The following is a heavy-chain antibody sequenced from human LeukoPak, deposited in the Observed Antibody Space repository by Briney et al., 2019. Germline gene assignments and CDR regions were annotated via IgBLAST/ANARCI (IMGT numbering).Heavy chain of an antibody. V-gene: IGHV3-33*01. Sequence: PGGSLRLSCAASGFTFSSYGMHWVRQAPGKGLEWVAVIWYGGSNKYYADSVKGRFTISRDNSKNTLYLQMNSLRAEDTAVYYCARDRVVVILPYYYYYMDVWGKGTTVTVSS. CDR3: ARDRVVVILPYYYYYMDV. CDR1: GFTFSSYG. CDR2: IWYGGSNK. J-gene: IGHJ6*03. D-gene: IGHD3-22*01.